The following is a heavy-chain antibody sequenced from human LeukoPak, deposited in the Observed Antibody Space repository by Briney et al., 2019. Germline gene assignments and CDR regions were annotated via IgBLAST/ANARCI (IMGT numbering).Heavy chain of an antibody. CDR1: GFTFDDYG. Sequence: GGSLRLSCAASGFTFDDYGMSWVRQAPGKGLEWVSGINWNGGSTGYADSVKGRFTISRDNAKNSLYLQMNSLRAEDTALYYCARVIGYCSGGSCYSRTWYFDLWGRGALVTVSS. J-gene: IGHJ2*01. V-gene: IGHV3-20*04. CDR2: INWNGGST. CDR3: ARVIGYCSGGSCYSRTWYFDL. D-gene: IGHD2-15*01.